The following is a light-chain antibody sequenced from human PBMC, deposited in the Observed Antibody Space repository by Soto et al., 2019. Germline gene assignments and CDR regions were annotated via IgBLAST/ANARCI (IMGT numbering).Light chain of an antibody. CDR2: GNT. J-gene: IGLJ2*01. CDR3: QSYDNFLRVI. Sequence: QPVLTQPPSVSGAPGQNITISCTGSSSNLGTNYDVHWYQRLPETAPKLLIYGNTNRPSGVPDRFSGSKSGTSASLAITGLQAEDEADYYCQSYDNFLRVIFGGGTKLNVL. CDR1: SSNLGTNYD. V-gene: IGLV1-40*01.